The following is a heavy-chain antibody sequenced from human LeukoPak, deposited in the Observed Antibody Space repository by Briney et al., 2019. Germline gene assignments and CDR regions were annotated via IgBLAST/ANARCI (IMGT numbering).Heavy chain of an antibody. CDR2: ISTNTGNP. CDR1: GYTFTSYA. Sequence: GASVKVSCKSSGYTFTSYAMNWVRQAPGQGLEWMGWISTNTGNPTYAQGFTGRFVFSLDTSVSTAYLQISSLKAEDTAVYYCAREGSSSWYGGVNNWFDPWGQGTLVTVSS. J-gene: IGHJ5*02. V-gene: IGHV7-4-1*02. CDR3: AREGSSSWYGGVNNWFDP. D-gene: IGHD6-13*01.